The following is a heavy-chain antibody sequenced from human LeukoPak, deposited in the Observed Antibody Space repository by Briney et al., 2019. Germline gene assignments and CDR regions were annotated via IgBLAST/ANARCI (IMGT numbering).Heavy chain of an antibody. J-gene: IGHJ6*03. CDR3: ARPPPIYDFWSGYSCYMDV. Sequence: SETLSLTCTVSGGSISSSSYYWGWIRQTPGMGLEWIGSIYHSGSTYYNPSLKSRVTISVDTSKNQFSLKLSSVTAADTAVYYCARPPPIYDFWSGYSCYMDVWGKGTTVTVSS. CDR1: GGSISSSSYY. CDR2: IYHSGST. D-gene: IGHD3-3*01. V-gene: IGHV4-39*07.